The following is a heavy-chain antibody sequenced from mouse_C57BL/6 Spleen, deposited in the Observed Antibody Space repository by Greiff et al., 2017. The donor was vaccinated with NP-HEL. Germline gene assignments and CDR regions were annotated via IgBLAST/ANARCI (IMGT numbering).Heavy chain of an antibody. CDR3: TINWDGFAY. V-gene: IGHV5-9-1*02. Sequence: EVKLMESGEGLVKPGGSLKLSCAASGFTFSSYAMSWVRQTPEKRLEWVAYISSGGDYIYYADTVKGRFTISRDNARNTLYLQMSSLKSEDTAMYYCTINWDGFAYWGQGTLVTVSA. D-gene: IGHD4-1*01. CDR1: GFTFSSYA. J-gene: IGHJ3*01. CDR2: ISSGGDYI.